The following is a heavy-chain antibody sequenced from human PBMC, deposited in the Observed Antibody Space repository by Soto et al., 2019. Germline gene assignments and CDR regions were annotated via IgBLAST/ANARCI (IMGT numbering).Heavy chain of an antibody. CDR1: GGSFRNYY. V-gene: IGHV4-34*01. CDR3: ARAIVGATDAFDI. CDR2: VNHSGEA. D-gene: IGHD1-26*01. Sequence: SETLSLTCGVYGGSFRNYYWIWVRQPPGKGLEWIGEVNHSGEATYNPSLQSRVTISVDTSKNQFSLKLSSVTAADTAVYYCARAIVGATDAFDIWGQGTMVTVSS. J-gene: IGHJ3*02.